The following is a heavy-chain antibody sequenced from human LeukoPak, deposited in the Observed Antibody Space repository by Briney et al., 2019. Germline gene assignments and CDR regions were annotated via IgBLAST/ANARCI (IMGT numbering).Heavy chain of an antibody. V-gene: IGHV4-4*02. D-gene: IGHD3-10*01. CDR2: IYHSGST. J-gene: IGHJ3*02. CDR1: GGSISSSNW. Sequence: SGTLSLTCAVSGGSISSSNWWSWVRQPPGKGLEWIGEIYHSGSTNYNPSLKSRVTISVDTSKNQFSLKLSSVTAADTAIYYCARAGGSMRGAFDIWGQGTMVTVSS. CDR3: ARAGGSMRGAFDI.